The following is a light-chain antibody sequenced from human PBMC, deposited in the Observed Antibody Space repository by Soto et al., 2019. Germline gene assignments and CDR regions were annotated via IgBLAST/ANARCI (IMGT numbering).Light chain of an antibody. Sequence: QSALTQPPSASGSPGESVTISCTGTSRDVGGYSYVSWYQHHPGKAPQLMIYGVNKRPSGVPARFSGSKSDNTASLTVSGLQAEDEAYYYCSSYAGSNTILFGGGTKLTVL. V-gene: IGLV2-8*01. CDR2: GVN. J-gene: IGLJ2*01. CDR1: SRDVGGYSY. CDR3: SSYAGSNTIL.